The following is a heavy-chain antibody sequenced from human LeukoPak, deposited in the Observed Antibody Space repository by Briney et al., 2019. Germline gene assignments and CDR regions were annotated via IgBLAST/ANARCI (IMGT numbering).Heavy chain of an antibody. D-gene: IGHD1-26*01. CDR1: GYSISSGYY. V-gene: IGHV4-38-2*02. Sequence: SETLSLTCTVSGYSISSGYYWGWIRQPPRKGLEGIGSIYHSGSTYYNQSLKSRITISVDPSKNHFSLELSAVTAADTAVYYCASASGSATSFEYWGQGTLVTVSS. CDR3: ASASGSATSFEY. J-gene: IGHJ4*02. CDR2: IYHSGST.